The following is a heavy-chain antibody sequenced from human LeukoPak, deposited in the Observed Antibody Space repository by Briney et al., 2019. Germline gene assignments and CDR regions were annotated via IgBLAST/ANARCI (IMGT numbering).Heavy chain of an antibody. CDR1: GFTFSSYA. D-gene: IGHD4-11*01. V-gene: IGHV3-23*01. J-gene: IGHJ4*02. Sequence: GGSLSLSCAASGFTFSSYAMSWVRQAPGKGLEWVSVISGSGDNTYYADSVKGRFTISRDNSKNTLYLQMNSLRAEHTAVYYCAKARTHEYSNYNYWGQGTLVTVSS. CDR3: AKARTHEYSNYNY. CDR2: ISGSGDNT.